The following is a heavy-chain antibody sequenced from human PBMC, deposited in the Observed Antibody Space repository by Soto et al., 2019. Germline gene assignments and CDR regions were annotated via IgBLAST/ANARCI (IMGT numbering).Heavy chain of an antibody. CDR3: AKDQGSSWYEIDY. CDR1: GFTFSNYA. CDR2: ISGSGGST. Sequence: EVQLLESGGGLVQPGGSLRLSFAASGFTFSNYAVTWVRQAPGKGREWVSTISGSGGSTYYADSVKGRFTISRDNSTNTLYLQMNSLRAEDTAVYYCAKDQGSSWYEIDYWGQGTLVTVSS. D-gene: IGHD6-13*01. V-gene: IGHV3-23*01. J-gene: IGHJ4*02.